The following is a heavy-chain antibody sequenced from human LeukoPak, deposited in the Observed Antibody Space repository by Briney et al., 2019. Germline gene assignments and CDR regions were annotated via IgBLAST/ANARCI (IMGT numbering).Heavy chain of an antibody. D-gene: IGHD3-22*01. Sequence: GGSLRLSCAASGFTFSSYAMRWVRQPPGKGLEWVSTISGRGGSTYYADSVKGRFTISRDNSKNTLYLQMNSLRADDSAVYYCAKVKTSHQNYYDSSGHDAFDIWGQGTMVTVSS. V-gene: IGHV3-23*01. CDR2: ISGRGGST. CDR3: AKVKTSHQNYYDSSGHDAFDI. J-gene: IGHJ3*02. CDR1: GFTFSSYA.